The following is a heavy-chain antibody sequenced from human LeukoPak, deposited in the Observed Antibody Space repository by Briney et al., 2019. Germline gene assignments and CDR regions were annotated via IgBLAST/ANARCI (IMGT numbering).Heavy chain of an antibody. CDR1: GGSISSYY. D-gene: IGHD5-18*01. CDR3: ARGLQDTAMGANTPAFDY. V-gene: IGHV4-59*12. J-gene: IGHJ4*02. Sequence: SETLSLTCTVSGGSISSYYWSWIRQPPGKGLEWIGYIYYSGSTNYNPSLKSRVTISVDTSKNQFSLKLSSVTAADTAVYYCARGLQDTAMGANTPAFDYWGQGTLVTVSS. CDR2: IYYSGST.